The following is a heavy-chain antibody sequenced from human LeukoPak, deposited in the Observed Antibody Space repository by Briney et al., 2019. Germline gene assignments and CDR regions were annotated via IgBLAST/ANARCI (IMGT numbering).Heavy chain of an antibody. J-gene: IGHJ4*02. CDR3: ARGYSYGSLYFDY. CDR2: IYSGGST. Sequence: PGGSLRLSCAASGFTVSSNYMSWVRQAPGKGLEWVSVIYSGGSTYYADSVKGRFTISRDNSKNTLYPQMNSLRAEDTAVYYCARGYSYGSLYFDYWGQGTLVTVSS. D-gene: IGHD5-18*01. V-gene: IGHV3-53*01. CDR1: GFTVSSNY.